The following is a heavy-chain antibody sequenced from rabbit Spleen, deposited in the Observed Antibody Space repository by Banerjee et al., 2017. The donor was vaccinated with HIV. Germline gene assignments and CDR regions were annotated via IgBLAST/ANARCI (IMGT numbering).Heavy chain of an antibody. CDR2: IDTNDGDT. CDR1: GFDFSRGYD. V-gene: IGHV1S40*01. Sequence: QQLVESGGGLVKPGASLTLTCKASGFDFSRGYDMCWVRQAPGKGLEWIACIDTNDGDTDYANWPKGRFTISKTSSTTVTLQMTSLTAADTATYFCARDWTSSSGFAFDLWGPGTLVTVS. D-gene: IGHD1-1*01. J-gene: IGHJ4*01. CDR3: ARDWTSSSGFAFDL.